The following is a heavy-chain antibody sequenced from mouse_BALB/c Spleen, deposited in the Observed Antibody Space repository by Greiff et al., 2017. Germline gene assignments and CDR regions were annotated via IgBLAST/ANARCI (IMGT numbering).Heavy chain of an antibody. Sequence: EVKLMESGGDLVKPGGSLKLSCAASGFTFSSYGMSWVRQTPDKRLEWVATISSGGSYTYYPDSVKGRFTISRDNAKNTLYLQMSSLKSEDTAMYYCASHDGSYFDYWGQGTTLTVSS. CDR2: ISSGGSYT. CDR3: ASHDGSYFDY. V-gene: IGHV5-6*01. D-gene: IGHD2-3*01. CDR1: GFTFSSYG. J-gene: IGHJ2*01.